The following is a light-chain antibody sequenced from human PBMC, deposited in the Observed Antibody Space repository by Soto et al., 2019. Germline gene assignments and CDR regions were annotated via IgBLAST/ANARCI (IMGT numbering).Light chain of an antibody. CDR2: DSS. Sequence: LTQSPATLSLSPGDRAALSCRASQNVSFYLTWYQQRRGQSPRLLIYDSSVRATGTPGRFSGSGSGTDFTLTISSLGPEDFASYYCQQRSDWPLTFGGGTKVEFK. V-gene: IGKV3-11*01. CDR3: QQRSDWPLT. CDR1: QNVSFY. J-gene: IGKJ4*01.